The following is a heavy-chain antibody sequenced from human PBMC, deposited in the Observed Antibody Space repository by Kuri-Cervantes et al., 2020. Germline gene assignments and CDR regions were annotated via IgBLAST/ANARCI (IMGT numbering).Heavy chain of an antibody. CDR3: ARIAYGDSEPFDY. Sequence: SVKVSCKAFGGTFSSYTINWVRQAPRQGLERRGGIIPMFGTANYTQTLQGRVTIPTDKSTSTAYMELSSLRSEDTAVYYCARIAYGDSEPFDYWGQGTLVTVSS. J-gene: IGHJ4*02. CDR2: IIPMFGTA. CDR1: GGTFSSYT. V-gene: IGHV1-69*05. D-gene: IGHD4-17*01.